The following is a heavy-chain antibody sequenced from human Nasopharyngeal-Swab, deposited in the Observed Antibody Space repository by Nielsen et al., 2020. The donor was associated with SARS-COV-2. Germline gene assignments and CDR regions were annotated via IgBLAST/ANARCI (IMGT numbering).Heavy chain of an antibody. CDR2: MNPNSGNT. V-gene: IGHV1-8*01. D-gene: IGHD3-10*01. CDR3: ARTDGSGSYYDFDY. Sequence: ASVKVSCKASGYTFTSYDINWVRQATGQGLEWMGWMNPNSGNTGYAQKFQGRVTMTRNTSISTAYMELSSLSSEDTAVYYGARTDGSGSYYDFDYWGQGTLVTVSS. J-gene: IGHJ4*02. CDR1: GYTFTSYD.